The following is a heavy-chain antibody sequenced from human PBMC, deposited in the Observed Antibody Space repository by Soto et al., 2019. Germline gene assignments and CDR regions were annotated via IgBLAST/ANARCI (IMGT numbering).Heavy chain of an antibody. V-gene: IGHV3-74*01. CDR3: ASVIPLGY. Sequence: PGGSLRLSCAASGFTFSRYWMHWVRQAPGKGLVWVSRISNEGSKTSYADSVKGRFTISRDNAKNTLYLQMNTLRAEDTAVYYCASVIPLGYWGQGTLVTVSS. CDR1: GFTFSRYW. D-gene: IGHD2-21*01. J-gene: IGHJ4*02. CDR2: ISNEGSKT.